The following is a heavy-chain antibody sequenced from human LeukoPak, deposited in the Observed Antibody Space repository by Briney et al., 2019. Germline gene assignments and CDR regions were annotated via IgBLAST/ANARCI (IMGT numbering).Heavy chain of an antibody. V-gene: IGHV3-23*01. D-gene: IGHD3-10*01. Sequence: PGGSLRLSCSASGFTFSSYAMTWVRQAPGKGLEWVSAISASGGLPYYADSLKGRFTISRDNFKNTLYLQMNSLRTEDTAVYYCAREFGSGSYYYDYWGQGTLVTVSS. J-gene: IGHJ4*02. CDR2: ISASGGLP. CDR3: AREFGSGSYYYDY. CDR1: GFTFSSYA.